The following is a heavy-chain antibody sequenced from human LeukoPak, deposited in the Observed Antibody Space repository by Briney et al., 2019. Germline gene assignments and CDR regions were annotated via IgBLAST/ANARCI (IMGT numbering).Heavy chain of an antibody. CDR3: AKGADDETYYDSWSGYLDY. V-gene: IGHV3-23*01. CDR2: ISGSGGST. D-gene: IGHD3-3*01. CDR1: GFTFSSYA. Sequence: GGSLRLSCAASGFTFSSYAMSWVRQAPGKGLEWVSAISGSGGSTYYADSVKGRFTISRDNSKNTLYLQMNSLRAEDTAVYYCAKGADDETYYDSWSGYLDYWGQGTLVTVSS. J-gene: IGHJ4*02.